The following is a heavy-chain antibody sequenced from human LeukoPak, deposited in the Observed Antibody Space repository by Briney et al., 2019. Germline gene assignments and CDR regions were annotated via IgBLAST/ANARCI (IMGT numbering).Heavy chain of an antibody. CDR1: GFTFSSYA. CDR3: AKGPKIPAPTYYFDY. CDR2: ISGSGGNT. V-gene: IGHV3-23*01. Sequence: GGSLRLSCAASGFTFSSYAMGWVRQAPGKGLEWISAISGSGGNTYYAASVKGRFTFSRDNSKNTLFLQMNSLRADDTAVYYCAKGPKIPAPTYYFDYWGQGTLVTVSS. J-gene: IGHJ4*02. D-gene: IGHD2-2*01.